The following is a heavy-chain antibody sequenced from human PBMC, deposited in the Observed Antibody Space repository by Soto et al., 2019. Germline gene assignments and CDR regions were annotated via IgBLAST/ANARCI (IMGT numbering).Heavy chain of an antibody. CDR3: ARASSSLGGWFDP. CDR1: GGSISSGSYS. J-gene: IGHJ5*02. D-gene: IGHD6-6*01. Sequence: SETLSLTCAVSGGSISSGSYSWSWIRQPPGKGLEWIGRIYHSGSTYYNPSLKSRVTISVDSSKNQFSLKLSSVTAADTAVYYCARASSSLGGWFDPWGQGTLVTVS. V-gene: IGHV4-30-2*01. CDR2: IYHSGST.